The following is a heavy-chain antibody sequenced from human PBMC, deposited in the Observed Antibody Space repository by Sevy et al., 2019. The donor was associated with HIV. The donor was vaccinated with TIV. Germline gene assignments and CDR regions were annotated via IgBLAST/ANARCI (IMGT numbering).Heavy chain of an antibody. V-gene: IGHV4-30-4*01. Sequence: SETLSLTCTVSGGSISSGDYYWSWIRQPPGKRLEWIGYIYYSGSTYYDPSLKSRVTISVDTSKNQFSLNLSSVTAAVTAVYYCATVCGGSCKGAFDYWGQGTLVTVS. CDR2: IYYSGST. D-gene: IGHD2-15*01. CDR3: ATVCGGSCKGAFDY. CDR1: GGSISSGDYY. J-gene: IGHJ4*02.